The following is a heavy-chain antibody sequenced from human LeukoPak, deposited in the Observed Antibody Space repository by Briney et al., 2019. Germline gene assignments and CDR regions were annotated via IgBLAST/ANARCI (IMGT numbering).Heavy chain of an antibody. Sequence: ASVKVSCKVSGYTLSELSMHWVRQAPGKGLEWMGGFHPEDGETIYAQKFQGRVTMTEDTSTYTAYMELSSLTSEDTAVYYCATADVTLVRGVIRVTAKSYFDYWGQGTLVTVSS. CDR1: GYTLSELS. J-gene: IGHJ4*02. CDR3: ATADVTLVRGVIRVTAKSYFDY. CDR2: FHPEDGET. D-gene: IGHD3-10*01. V-gene: IGHV1-24*01.